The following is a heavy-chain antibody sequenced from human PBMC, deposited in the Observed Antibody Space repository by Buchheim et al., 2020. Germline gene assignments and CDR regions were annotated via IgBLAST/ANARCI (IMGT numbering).Heavy chain of an antibody. CDR1: GGSISNYH. V-gene: IGHV4-59*08. J-gene: IGHJ6*02. CDR2: IYYSGGT. CDR3: ARQLDYYYGMDV. Sequence: QVQLQESGPGLVKPSETLSLTCTVSGGSISNYHWSWIRQPPGKGLEWIGYIYYSGGTNYKPSLKSRVTISVDTSKKQFSLELSSVTAADTGVYYCARQLDYYYGMDVWGQGTT.